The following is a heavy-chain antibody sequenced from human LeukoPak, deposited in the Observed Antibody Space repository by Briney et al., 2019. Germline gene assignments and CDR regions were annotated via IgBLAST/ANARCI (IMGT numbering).Heavy chain of an antibody. Sequence: GGSLRLSCAASGFTFTSYSMNWVRQAPGKGLEWVSSIDSSTSYIYYADSVQGRFTISRDNAKDSVYLQMNSLRAEDTAVYYCARDPGAARPIDYWGQETLVTVSS. CDR2: IDSSTSYI. J-gene: IGHJ4*02. V-gene: IGHV3-21*01. CDR1: GFTFTSYS. D-gene: IGHD6-6*01. CDR3: ARDPGAARPIDY.